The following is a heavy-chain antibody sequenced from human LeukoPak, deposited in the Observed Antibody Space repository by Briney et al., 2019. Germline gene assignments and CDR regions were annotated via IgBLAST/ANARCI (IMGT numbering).Heavy chain of an antibody. J-gene: IGHJ4*02. Sequence: GGSLRLSCAASGFTFSSYAMHWVRQAPGKGLEWVAVLSYDGSNKYYADSVKGRFTISRDNSKNTLYLQMHSLRAEDTAVYYCARDGAPLMGAIVVVTAVDYWGQGTLVIVSS. CDR1: GFTFSSYA. CDR3: ARDGAPLMGAIVVVTAVDY. D-gene: IGHD2-21*02. CDR2: LSYDGSNK. V-gene: IGHV3-30-3*01.